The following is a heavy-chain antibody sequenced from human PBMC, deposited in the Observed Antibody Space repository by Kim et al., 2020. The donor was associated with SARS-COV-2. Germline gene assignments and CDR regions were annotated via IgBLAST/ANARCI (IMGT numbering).Heavy chain of an antibody. CDR2: ISGSGGST. CDR3: ATIHGDYYYGMDV. V-gene: IGHV3-23*01. Sequence: GGSLILSCAASGFTFSSYAMSWVRQAPGKGLEWVSAISGSGGSTYYADSVKGRFTISRDNSKNTLYLQMNSLRAEDTAVYYCATIHGDYYYGMDVWGQGTTVTVSS. D-gene: IGHD4-17*01. J-gene: IGHJ6*02. CDR1: GFTFSSYA.